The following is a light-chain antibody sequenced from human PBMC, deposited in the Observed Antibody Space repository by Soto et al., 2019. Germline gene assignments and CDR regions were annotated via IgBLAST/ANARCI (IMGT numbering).Light chain of an antibody. CDR1: QSIGSY. J-gene: IGKJ5*01. CDR2: GAS. CDR3: QQYETSPIT. V-gene: IGKV3-20*01. Sequence: EIVLTQSPGTLSLSPGATATLSCRASQSIGSYSAWYQQKPGQAPRLLIYGASSRVLGVPDRFSGSGSGTGFTLTITRLEPEDFAVYYCQQYETSPITFGQGTRLEIK.